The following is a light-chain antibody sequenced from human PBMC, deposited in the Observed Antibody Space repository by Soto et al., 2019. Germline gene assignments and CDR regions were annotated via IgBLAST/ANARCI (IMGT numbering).Light chain of an antibody. Sequence: EIVLTQSPAALSLSPGDRATLSCRASQSLTSYLAWYQQKSGQAPKLLIYDASNRATGVPPRFSGSGSGTDFSLTNSSLEPEDFAIYYCHQRSNCLFGQGTRLEI. CDR2: DAS. V-gene: IGKV3-11*01. CDR3: HQRSNCL. J-gene: IGKJ5*01. CDR1: QSLTSY.